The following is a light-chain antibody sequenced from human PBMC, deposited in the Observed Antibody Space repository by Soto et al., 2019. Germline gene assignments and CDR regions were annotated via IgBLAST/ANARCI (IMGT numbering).Light chain of an antibody. J-gene: IGKJ1*01. CDR1: QSVSSN. CDR2: GAS. CDR3: QQYNTWPRT. V-gene: IGKV3-15*01. Sequence: IVMTQSPATLSVSPGERATLSCRASQSVSSNLAWYQQKPGQAPRLLIFGASTRATGIPARFSGSGSGTEFTLTINSLQSEDCALYYCQQYNTWPRTFGQGTTVEIK.